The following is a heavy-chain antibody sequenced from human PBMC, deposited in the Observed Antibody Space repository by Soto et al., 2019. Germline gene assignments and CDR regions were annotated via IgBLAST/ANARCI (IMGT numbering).Heavy chain of an antibody. D-gene: IGHD6-19*01. CDR3: LKGITGSGWYVWFDP. Sequence: GGSLRLSCSASGFTFTAYAMHWVRQAPGKGLEDVSAISNDGGTTYYADSVKGRFTISRDNSKNTLYLQMSSLRPDDTAVYYCLKGITGSGWYVWFDPWGQGTLVTVSS. CDR1: GFTFTAYA. CDR2: ISNDGGTT. J-gene: IGHJ5*02. V-gene: IGHV3-64D*08.